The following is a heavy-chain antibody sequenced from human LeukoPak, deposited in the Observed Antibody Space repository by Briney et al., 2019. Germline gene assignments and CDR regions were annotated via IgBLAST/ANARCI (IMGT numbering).Heavy chain of an antibody. CDR2: IYIGGST. V-gene: IGHV3-53*01. J-gene: IGHJ3*02. D-gene: IGHD2-15*01. CDR3: AREVGYCSGGSCAYHAFDI. CDR1: GCTLSSNY. Sequence: PGGSLRLSCAASGCTLSSNYMSWGRHAPGKGLEWGSVIYIGGSTYYSDSVKGRFTISRDNSKNTLYLHMNSLRAEDTAVYYCAREVGYCSGGSCAYHAFDIWGQGTMVTVSS.